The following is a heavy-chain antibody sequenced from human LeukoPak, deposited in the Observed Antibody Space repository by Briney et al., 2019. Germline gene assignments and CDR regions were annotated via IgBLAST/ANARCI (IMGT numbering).Heavy chain of an antibody. J-gene: IGHJ6*03. CDR1: GFTFRIYA. Sequence: GGSLRLSCAASGFTFRIYAMTWVRQAPGKGLEWVSGISGSGGYIYSADSVKGRFTISRENYKNTVYLQMNSLRVEDTAVYYCVKFRGATDHYYSHMDVWGKGTTVTVSS. D-gene: IGHD1-26*01. CDR2: ISGSGGYI. CDR3: VKFRGATDHYYSHMDV. V-gene: IGHV3-23*01.